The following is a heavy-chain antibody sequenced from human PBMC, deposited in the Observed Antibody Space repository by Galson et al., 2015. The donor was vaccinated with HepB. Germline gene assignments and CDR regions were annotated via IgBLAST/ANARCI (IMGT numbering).Heavy chain of an antibody. CDR2: INQDGSER. CDR1: GFSFRNYW. J-gene: IGHJ4*02. CDR3: ATTPRPATAY. V-gene: IGHV3-7*01. Sequence: SLRLSCAASGFSFRNYWMNWVRQAPGKGLEWVATINQDGSERYYVDSVKGRFTISRDNDKNSVYLQMNSLRAEDMAVYYWATTPRPATAYWGQGTLVTVSS. D-gene: IGHD6-13*01.